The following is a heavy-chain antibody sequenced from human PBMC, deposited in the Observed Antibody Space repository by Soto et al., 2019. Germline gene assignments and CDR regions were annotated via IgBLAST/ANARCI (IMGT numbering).Heavy chain of an antibody. CDR3: VKNSGGFNT. J-gene: IGHJ5*02. CDR1: GFTFGTTD. V-gene: IGHV3-23*01. CDR2: IDGSGVIT. D-gene: IGHD3-10*01. Sequence: QLLQSGGGFVQPGGSLTRSGAASGFTFGTTDMSWVRQAPGEGLEWVSTIDGSGVITYYAGSVKDRFTISRHNARNTVYRPMHSLRVDDTPLYYCVKNSGGFNTWCPGALVTVSS.